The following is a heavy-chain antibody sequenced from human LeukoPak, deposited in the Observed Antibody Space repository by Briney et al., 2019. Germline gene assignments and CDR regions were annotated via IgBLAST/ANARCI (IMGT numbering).Heavy chain of an antibody. J-gene: IGHJ4*02. CDR3: AREIGYSSSWYRPSPFDC. D-gene: IGHD6-13*01. CDR1: GFTFSTYS. V-gene: IGHV3-21*01. Sequence: GGSLRLSCAASGFTFSTYSMNWVRQAPGKGLEWVSSISSSSSYIYYADSVKGRFTISRDNAKNSLYLQMNSLRAEDTAVYYCAREIGYSSSWYRPSPFDCWGQGTLVTVSS. CDR2: ISSSSSYI.